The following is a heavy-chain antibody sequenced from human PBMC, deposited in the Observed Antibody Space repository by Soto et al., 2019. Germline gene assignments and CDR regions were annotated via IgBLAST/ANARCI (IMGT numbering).Heavy chain of an antibody. Sequence: PGGSLRLSCAASGFTFSSYAMHWVRQAPRKGLEYVSVISSNGGSTYYANSVKGRFTISRDNSKNTLYLQMGSLRAEDMAVYYCARGGRGYEFDYWGQGTLVTVSS. CDR1: GFTFSSYA. V-gene: IGHV3-64*01. D-gene: IGHD5-12*01. CDR3: ARGGRGYEFDY. J-gene: IGHJ4*02. CDR2: ISSNGGST.